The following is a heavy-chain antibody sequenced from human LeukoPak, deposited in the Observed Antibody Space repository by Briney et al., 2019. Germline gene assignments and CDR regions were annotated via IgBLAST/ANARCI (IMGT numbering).Heavy chain of an antibody. Sequence: GGSPRLSCAASGFTFSSYGMHWVRQAPGKGLEWVAFIRYDGSNKYYADSVKGRFTISRDNSKNTLYLQMNSLRAEDTAVYYCAKGSLMVRGSLPDPPNNLPFDYWGQGTLVTVSS. CDR2: IRYDGSNK. V-gene: IGHV3-30*02. CDR1: GFTFSSYG. J-gene: IGHJ4*02. D-gene: IGHD3-10*01. CDR3: AKGSLMVRGSLPDPPNNLPFDY.